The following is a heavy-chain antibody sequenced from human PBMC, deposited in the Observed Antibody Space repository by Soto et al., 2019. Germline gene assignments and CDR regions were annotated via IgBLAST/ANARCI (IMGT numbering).Heavy chain of an antibody. D-gene: IGHD6-13*01. CDR1: GFTFSSYG. V-gene: IGHV3-33*01. Sequence: QVQLVESGGGVVQPGRSLRLSCAASGFTFSSYGMHWVRQAPGKGLEWVAVIWYDGSNKYYADSVKGRFTISRDNSKNTLYLQMNSLRAEDTAGYYCEREIQQLPYYYYYGMDVWGQGTTVTVSS. CDR3: EREIQQLPYYYYYGMDV. J-gene: IGHJ6*02. CDR2: IWYDGSNK.